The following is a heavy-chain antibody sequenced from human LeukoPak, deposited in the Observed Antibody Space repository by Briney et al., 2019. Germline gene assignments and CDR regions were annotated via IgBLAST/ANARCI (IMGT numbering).Heavy chain of an antibody. J-gene: IGHJ4*02. CDR3: ARLVRGGGPDRVDY. CDR1: GGSISSGSYY. V-gene: IGHV4-61*02. CDR2: IYTSGST. D-gene: IGHD3-16*01. Sequence: PSETLSLTCTVSGGSISSGSYYWSWIRQPAGKGLEWIGRIYTSGSTNYNPSLKSRVTISVDTSKNQFSLKLSSVTAADTAVYYCARLVRGGGPDRVDYWGQGTLVTVSS.